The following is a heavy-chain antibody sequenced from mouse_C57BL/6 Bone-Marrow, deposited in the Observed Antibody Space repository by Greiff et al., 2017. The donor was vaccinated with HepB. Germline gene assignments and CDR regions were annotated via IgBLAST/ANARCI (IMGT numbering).Heavy chain of an antibody. CDR3: TTDGSYFDY. CDR1: GFNIKDDY. Sequence: EVQLQQSGAELVRPGASVKLSCTASGFNIKDDYMHWVKQRPEQGLEWIGWIDPENGDTEYASKFQGEATITADTSSNTAYLQLSSLTSEDTAVYYCTTDGSYFDYWGQGTTLTVSS. D-gene: IGHD1-1*01. J-gene: IGHJ2*01. CDR2: IDPENGDT. V-gene: IGHV14-4*01.